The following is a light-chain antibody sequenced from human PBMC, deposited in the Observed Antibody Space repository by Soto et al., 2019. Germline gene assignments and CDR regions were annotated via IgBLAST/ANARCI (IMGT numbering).Light chain of an antibody. CDR2: DVT. Sequence: QSALTQPRSVSGSLGQSVTISCTGTSCDIGGYYYVSCYQQHPGKAPKLMVYDVTKRPSGVPDRFSGSKSGITASLTISGRQAEDEADYYCFSYEGTYTPDVFGTGTKLTAL. CDR1: SCDIGGYYY. J-gene: IGLJ1*01. V-gene: IGLV2-11*01. CDR3: FSYEGTYTPDV.